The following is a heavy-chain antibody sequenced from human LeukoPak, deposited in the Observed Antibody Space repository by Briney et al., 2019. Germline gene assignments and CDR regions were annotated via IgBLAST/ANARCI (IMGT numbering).Heavy chain of an antibody. Sequence: GRSLRLSCAASGFTFSSYAMHWVRQTPGKGLEWVGVISYEGSNKYYADSVKGRFTISRDNSKHTLYLQMNSLRAEDTAVYYCAKEREDNWFDPWGQGTLVTVSS. J-gene: IGHJ5*02. CDR2: ISYEGSNK. CDR3: AKEREDNWFDP. CDR1: GFTFSSYA. V-gene: IGHV3-30*04. D-gene: IGHD5-24*01.